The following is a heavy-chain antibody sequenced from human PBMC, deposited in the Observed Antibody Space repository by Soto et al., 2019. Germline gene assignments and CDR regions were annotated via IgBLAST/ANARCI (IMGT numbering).Heavy chain of an antibody. CDR3: AKALYGVFTY. J-gene: IGHJ4*02. CDR1: GFTFSVYA. Sequence: EVRLLESGGGLVQPGGSLRLSCAASGFTFSVYAMSWVRQAPGKGLEWVSGISGSGDSTHYADSVKGRFTVSRDNSKSMLYLQTSSLRAEDTAIYCCAKALYGVFTYWGQGTLVTVSS. CDR2: ISGSGDST. D-gene: IGHD2-8*01. V-gene: IGHV3-23*01.